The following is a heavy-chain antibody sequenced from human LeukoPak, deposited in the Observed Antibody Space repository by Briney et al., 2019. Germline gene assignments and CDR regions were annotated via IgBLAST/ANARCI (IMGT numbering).Heavy chain of an antibody. V-gene: IGHV3-15*01. J-gene: IGHJ4*02. CDR2: IKSKTDGGTT. CDR1: GFTFSNAW. CDR3: TTDAYYDSSGYYYVPNFFDY. Sequence: GGSLRLSCAASGFTFSNAWMSWVRQAPGKGLEWVGRIKSKTDGGTTDYAAPVKGRFTISRDDSKNTLYLQMNSLKTEDTAVYYCTTDAYYDSSGYYYVPNFFDYWGQGTLVTVSS. D-gene: IGHD3-22*01.